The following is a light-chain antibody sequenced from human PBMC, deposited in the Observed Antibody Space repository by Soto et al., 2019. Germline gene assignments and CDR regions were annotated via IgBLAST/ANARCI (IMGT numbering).Light chain of an antibody. CDR3: LQHNSYPLT. J-gene: IGKJ4*01. V-gene: IGKV1-17*01. CDR2: AAS. CDR1: QGIRKD. Sequence: DIQMTQSPSSLSASVGDRVTITCRASQGIRKDLGWYQQKPRKAPKRLIYAASSLQSGVPSRFSGSGSGTEFTLTISSLQPEEFATYYCLQHNSYPLTFGGGTKVEIK.